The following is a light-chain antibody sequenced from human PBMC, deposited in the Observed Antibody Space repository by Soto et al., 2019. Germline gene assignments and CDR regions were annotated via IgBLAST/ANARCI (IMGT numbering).Light chain of an antibody. CDR2: GSP. Sequence: EIIRTRSPPKLSVSRRGGATLSCTASPSVNPNLAWFQQKPGQAPRLPTYGSPTRATGVPARFRGSGSGADFTLTISTLQSEDFAVYYCQHYTNWPPITFGQATPLEIK. V-gene: IGKV3-15*01. CDR3: QHYTNWPPIT. J-gene: IGKJ5*01. CDR1: PSVNPN.